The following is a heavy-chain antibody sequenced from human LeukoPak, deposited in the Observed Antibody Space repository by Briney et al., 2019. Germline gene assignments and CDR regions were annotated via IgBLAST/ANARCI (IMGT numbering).Heavy chain of an antibody. CDR3: ARAYPPGIAAAGNLFGY. J-gene: IGHJ4*02. CDR2: ISAYNGNT. V-gene: IGHV1-18*01. D-gene: IGHD6-13*01. Sequence: ASVKVSCKASGYTFTSYGISWVRQAPGQGLEWMGWISAYNGNTNYAQKLQGRVTMTTDTSTSTAYMELRSLRSGDTAVYYCARAYPPGIAAAGNLFGYWGQGTLVTVSS. CDR1: GYTFTSYG.